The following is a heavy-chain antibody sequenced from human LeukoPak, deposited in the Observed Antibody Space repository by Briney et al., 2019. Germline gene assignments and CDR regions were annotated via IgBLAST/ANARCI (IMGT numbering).Heavy chain of an antibody. CDR2: IYYSGGT. Sequence: KPSETLSLTCSVPGDSSSSYYWNWIRQPPRKGLEWIGYIYYSGGTNYNPSLKSQVTISVDTSRTQFSLKLSSVTAADAAMSYCSRAVGLVQYAFDISGQGTIVTVSS. J-gene: IGHJ3*02. CDR1: GDSSSSYY. D-gene: IGHD6-19*01. V-gene: IGHV4-59*01. CDR3: SRAVGLVQYAFDI.